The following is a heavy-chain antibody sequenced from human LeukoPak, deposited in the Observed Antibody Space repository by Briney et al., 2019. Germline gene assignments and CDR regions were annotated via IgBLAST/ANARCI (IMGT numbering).Heavy chain of an antibody. CDR3: AREVREDGLGAFDI. V-gene: IGHV3-48*03. J-gene: IGHJ3*02. CDR2: ISSGGVTI. D-gene: IGHD3/OR15-3a*01. CDR1: GFTFRSYE. Sequence: GGSLRLSCAASGFTFRSYEMHWVRQAPGKGLEWVSYISSGGVTIYYADSVKGRFTISRDSAKNSLYLQMNSLRADDTAVYYCAREVREDGLGAFDIWGRGTTVTVSS.